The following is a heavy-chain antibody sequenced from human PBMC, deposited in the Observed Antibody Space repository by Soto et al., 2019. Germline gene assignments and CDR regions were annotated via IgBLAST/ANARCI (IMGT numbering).Heavy chain of an antibody. J-gene: IGHJ6*04. V-gene: IGHV3-21*01. CDR1: GFTFSSYS. CDR2: ISSSSSYI. D-gene: IGHD3-10*01. Sequence: GGSLRLSCAASGFTFSSYSMNWVRQAPGKGLEWVSSISSSSSYIYYADSVKGRFTISRDNAKNSLYLQMNSLRAEDTAVYYCARDYGLEGSGQGGLDVWGKGTTVTVSS. CDR3: ARDYGLEGSGQGGLDV.